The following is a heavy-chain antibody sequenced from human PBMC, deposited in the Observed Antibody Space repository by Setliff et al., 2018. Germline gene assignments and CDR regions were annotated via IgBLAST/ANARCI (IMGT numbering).Heavy chain of an antibody. J-gene: IGHJ4*02. CDR1: GGTFNTYG. D-gene: IGHD3-10*01. V-gene: IGHV1-69*13. CDR2: IIPIIGEP. Sequence: GASVKVPCKASGGTFNTYGLSWVRQAPGQGLEWMGGIIPIIGEPNYAQKFRGRVTITADESTSTAYMELRSLKSEDTVVYYCAREALQRAGLYFFDIWGQGMLVTVSS. CDR3: AREALQRAGLYFFDI.